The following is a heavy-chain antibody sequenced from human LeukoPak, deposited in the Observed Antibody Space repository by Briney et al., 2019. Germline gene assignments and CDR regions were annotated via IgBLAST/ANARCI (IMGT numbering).Heavy chain of an antibody. CDR3: ARGRSSSWSSWFDP. CDR1: GFTFSSYA. J-gene: IGHJ5*02. V-gene: IGHV3-23*01. D-gene: IGHD6-13*01. CDR2: ISGSGGST. Sequence: GGSLRLSCVASGFTFSSYAMNWVRQAPGKGLEWVSVISGSGGSTYYADSVKGRFTISRDNSKNTLYLQMNSLRAEDTAVYYCARGRSSSWSSWFDPWGQGTLVTVSS.